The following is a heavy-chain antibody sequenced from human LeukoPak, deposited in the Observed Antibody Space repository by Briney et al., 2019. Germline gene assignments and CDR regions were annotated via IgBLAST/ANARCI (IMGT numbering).Heavy chain of an antibody. CDR3: ARGYYVWGSYRLTLGWFDP. J-gene: IGHJ5*02. V-gene: IGHV4-39*07. D-gene: IGHD3-16*02. Sequence: SETLSLTCTVSGGSISSSSYYWGWIRQPPGKGLEWIGSIYYSGSTYYNPSLKSRVTISVDTSKNQFSLKLSSVTAADTAVYYCARGYYVWGSYRLTLGWFDPWGQGTLVTVSS. CDR2: IYYSGST. CDR1: GGSISSSSYY.